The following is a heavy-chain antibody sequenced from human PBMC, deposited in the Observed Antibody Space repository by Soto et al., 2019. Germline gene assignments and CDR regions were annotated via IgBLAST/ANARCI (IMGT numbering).Heavy chain of an antibody. Sequence: QLQLQESGPGLVKPSETLSLACTVSGGSISSSRYYWGWIRQPPGKGLEWIGTIYYSGSTYYNPSLKSRVTISVDTSKNQFSLGLSSVTAADTAVYYCARLPTLDDGIVLVRAAGFDCWGQGTLVTVSS. CDR3: ARLPTLDDGIVLVRAAGFDC. CDR1: GGSISSSRYY. D-gene: IGHD2-2*01. CDR2: IYYSGST. J-gene: IGHJ4*02. V-gene: IGHV4-39*01.